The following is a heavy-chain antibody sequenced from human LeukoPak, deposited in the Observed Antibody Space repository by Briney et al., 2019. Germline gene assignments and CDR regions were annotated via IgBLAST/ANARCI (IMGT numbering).Heavy chain of an antibody. CDR3: ARDPVHDTSNYGGLDF. D-gene: IGHD4-11*01. Sequence: GASVKVSCKTSGYRYTCYYMHWVRQAPGQGLEWMGWINPKSGDPIYVQKFQGRVTLTRDTSIDTVYLELSSLKSDDTAVYYCARDPVHDTSNYGGLDFWGQGTLFTVSS. CDR2: INPKSGDP. J-gene: IGHJ4*02. CDR1: GYRYTCYY. V-gene: IGHV1-2*02.